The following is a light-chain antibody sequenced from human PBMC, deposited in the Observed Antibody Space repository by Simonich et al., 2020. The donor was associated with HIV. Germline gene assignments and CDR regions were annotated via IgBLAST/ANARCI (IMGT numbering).Light chain of an antibody. CDR3: QQYNDWPRT. V-gene: IGKV3-15*01. CDR2: GAS. Sequence: EIVMTQSPATLSVSPGERATLSCRASQTVSSNLAWYQQKPGQAPRLRIYGASTRATGIPARFSGSGSGTELTLTISSLQSEDFAVYYWQQYNDWPRTFGQGTKVEIK. CDR1: QTVSSN. J-gene: IGKJ1*01.